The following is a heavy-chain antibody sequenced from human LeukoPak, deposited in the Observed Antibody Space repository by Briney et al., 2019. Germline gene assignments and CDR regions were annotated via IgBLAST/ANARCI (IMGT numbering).Heavy chain of an antibody. D-gene: IGHD3-10*01. V-gene: IGHV3-7*01. CDR3: ARHITMVRGVLDY. J-gene: IGHJ4*02. CDR1: GFTFSSYW. Sequence: GGSLRLSCAASGFTFSSYWMSWVRQAPGKGLEWVANIKQEGSEKYYVDSVKGRFTISRDNAKNSLYLQMNSLRAEDTAVYYCARHITMVRGVLDYWGQGTLVTVSS. CDR2: IKQEGSEK.